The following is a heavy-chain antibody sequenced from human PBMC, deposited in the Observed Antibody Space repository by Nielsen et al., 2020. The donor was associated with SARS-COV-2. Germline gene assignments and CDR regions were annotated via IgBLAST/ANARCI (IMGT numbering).Heavy chain of an antibody. Sequence: GESLKISCAASGFTFSSYWMSWVRQAPGKGLEWVANIKQDGSEKYYVDSVKGRFTISRDNAKNSLYLQMNSLRAEDTAVYYCATTDYYDSSGNPGGDYWGQGTLVTVSS. D-gene: IGHD3-22*01. CDR3: ATTDYYDSSGNPGGDY. J-gene: IGHJ4*02. CDR2: IKQDGSEK. CDR1: GFTFSSYW. V-gene: IGHV3-7*05.